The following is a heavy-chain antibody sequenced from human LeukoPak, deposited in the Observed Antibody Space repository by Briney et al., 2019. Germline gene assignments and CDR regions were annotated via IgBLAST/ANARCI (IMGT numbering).Heavy chain of an antibody. CDR3: ARDLSGQLGSSFDY. Sequence: GGSLRLSCAASGFTFSSYSMNWVRQAPGKGLEWVSYISVSTTMIYYADSVKGRFTISRDTSRNTFYLQMNSLRAEDTAVYYCARDLSGQLGSSFDYWGQGTLVTVSS. CDR1: GFTFSSYS. J-gene: IGHJ4*02. D-gene: IGHD3-10*01. V-gene: IGHV3-48*01. CDR2: ISVSTTMI.